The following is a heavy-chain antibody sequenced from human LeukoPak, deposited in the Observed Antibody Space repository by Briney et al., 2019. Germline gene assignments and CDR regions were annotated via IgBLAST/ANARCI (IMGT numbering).Heavy chain of an antibody. Sequence: GGSLRLSCAASGFTFDDYAMHWVRQAPGKGLEWVSGISWNSGSIGYADSVKGRVTISRDNAKNSLYLQMNSLRAEDTALYYCAKDVPYYDYVWGSYSDWGQGTLVTVSS. CDR1: GFTFDDYA. J-gene: IGHJ4*02. D-gene: IGHD3-16*01. CDR2: ISWNSGSI. V-gene: IGHV3-9*01. CDR3: AKDVPYYDYVWGSYSD.